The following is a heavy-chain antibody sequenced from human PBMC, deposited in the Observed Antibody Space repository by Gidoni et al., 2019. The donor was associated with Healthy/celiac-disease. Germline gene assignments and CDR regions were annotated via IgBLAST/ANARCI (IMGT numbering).Heavy chain of an antibody. CDR1: GFSLTTRGVG. CDR3: AHSGGYCSTTTCYGH. D-gene: IGHD2-2*01. V-gene: IGHV2-5*02. Sequence: QITLKESGPTLVKPTQTLTLTCTFSGFSLTTRGVGVGWIRQPPGKALEGLALIYWDDDKRYNPSLKTRLTITKDTFKNQVVLTKTNMDPVDTASYYCAHSGGYCSTTTCYGHWGQGTLVTVSS. J-gene: IGHJ4*02. CDR2: IYWDDDK.